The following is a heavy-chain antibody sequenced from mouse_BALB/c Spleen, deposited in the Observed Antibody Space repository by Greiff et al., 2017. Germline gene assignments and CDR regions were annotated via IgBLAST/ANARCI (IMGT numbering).Heavy chain of an antibody. CDR1: GFTFSSYT. V-gene: IGHV5-12-2*01. CDR3: ARGGYYKVYFDY. Sequence: EVKVVESGGGLVQPGGSLKLSCAASGFTFSSYTMSWVRQTPEKRLEWVAYISNGGGSTYYPDSVKGRFTISRDNAKNNLYLQMSSLKSEDTAMYYCARGGYYKVYFDYWGQGTTLTVSS. D-gene: IGHD2-3*01. J-gene: IGHJ2*01. CDR2: ISNGGGST.